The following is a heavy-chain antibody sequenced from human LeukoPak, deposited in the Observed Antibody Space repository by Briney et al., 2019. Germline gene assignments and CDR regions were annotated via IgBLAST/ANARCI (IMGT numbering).Heavy chain of an antibody. J-gene: IGHJ5*02. CDR3: ARLGRFLRWFDP. D-gene: IGHD3-3*01. Sequence: SQTLSLTCTVSGGSISSGGYYWSWIRQPPGKGLEWIGEISHSGSTNYNPSLKSRVTISVDTSKNQFSLKLSSVTAADTAVYYCARLGRFLRWFDPWGQGTLVTVSS. V-gene: IGHV4-30-2*01. CDR2: ISHSGST. CDR1: GGSISSGGYY.